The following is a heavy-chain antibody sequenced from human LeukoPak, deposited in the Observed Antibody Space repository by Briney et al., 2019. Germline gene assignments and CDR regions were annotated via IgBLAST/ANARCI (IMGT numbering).Heavy chain of an antibody. CDR3: ARHRGPYCSSTSCYTLSADY. J-gene: IGHJ4*02. Sequence: GRSLRLSCAASGFTFSSYGMHWVRQAPGKGLEWVALIWYDGSNKYYADSVKGRFTISRDNFKNTLYLQMNSLRAEDTAVYYCARHRGPYCSSTSCYTLSADYWGQGTLVTVSS. CDR2: IWYDGSNK. V-gene: IGHV3-33*01. D-gene: IGHD2-2*02. CDR1: GFTFSSYG.